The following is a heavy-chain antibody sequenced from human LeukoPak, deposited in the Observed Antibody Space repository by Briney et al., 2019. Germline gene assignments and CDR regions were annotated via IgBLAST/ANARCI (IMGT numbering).Heavy chain of an antibody. Sequence: AASVKVSCKASGYTFTSYGISWVRQAPGQGLEWMGWISAYNGNTNYAQKLQGRVTMTTDTSTSTAYMELRSLRSDDTAVYYCARVFVWAAGNEDAFDVWGQGTMVTVSS. J-gene: IGHJ3*01. D-gene: IGHD6-13*01. V-gene: IGHV1-18*01. CDR1: GYTFTSYG. CDR2: ISAYNGNT. CDR3: ARVFVWAAGNEDAFDV.